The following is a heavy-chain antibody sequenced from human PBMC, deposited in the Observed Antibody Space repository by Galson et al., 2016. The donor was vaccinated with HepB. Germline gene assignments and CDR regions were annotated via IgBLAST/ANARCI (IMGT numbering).Heavy chain of an antibody. J-gene: IGHJ3*02. CDR1: GGSSNAYY. CDR3: ARVNSWSGSSHAFDI. CDR2: IYYSGRT. Sequence: ETLSLTCSVSGGSSNAYYWSWIRPPPGKGLEWIGHIYYSGRTNFNPSLKSRVTMTVDTSQNQFSLRLSSVTAADTALYYCARVNSWSGSSHAFDIWGQGTMVTVSS. D-gene: IGHD3-3*01. V-gene: IGHV4-59*01.